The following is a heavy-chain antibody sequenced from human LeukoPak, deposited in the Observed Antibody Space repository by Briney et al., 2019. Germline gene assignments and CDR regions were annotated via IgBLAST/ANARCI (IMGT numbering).Heavy chain of an antibody. V-gene: IGHV3-30-3*01. CDR2: ISYDGSNK. CDR1: GFTFSRYA. D-gene: IGHD4-11*01. J-gene: IGHJ6*03. Sequence: GGSLRLSCAASGFTFSRYAMHWVRQAPGKGLEWVAVISYDGSNKYYADSVKGRFTISRDNSRNTLYLQMNSLRAEDTAVYNCATTQSSLYYYYYYMDVWGKGTTVTVSS. CDR3: ATTQSSLYYYYYYMDV.